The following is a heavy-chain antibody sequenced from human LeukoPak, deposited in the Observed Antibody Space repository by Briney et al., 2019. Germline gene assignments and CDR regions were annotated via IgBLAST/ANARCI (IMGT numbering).Heavy chain of an antibody. CDR2: ISPYNGNT. V-gene: IGHV1-18*01. D-gene: IGHD3-10*01. Sequence: ASVKVSRKASGYTFTNYDISWVRQAPGKGLEWMGWISPYNGNTDSAQEFQDRVTLTTDTSTSTAYMELRSLTSDDSAVYYCATGGGDWYSDLWGRGTLVTVSS. J-gene: IGHJ2*01. CDR1: GYTFTNYD. CDR3: ATGGGDWYSDL.